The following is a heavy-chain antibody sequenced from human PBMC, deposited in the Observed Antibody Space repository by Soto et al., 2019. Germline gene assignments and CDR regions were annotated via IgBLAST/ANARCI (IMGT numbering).Heavy chain of an antibody. CDR3: ARGRLAARPSWSGMDV. Sequence: GGSLRLSCAASGFTVSSNYMSWVRQAPGKGLEWVSVIYSGGSTYYADSVKGRFTISRDNSKNTLYLQMNSLRAEDTAVYYCARGRLAARPSWSGMDVWGQGTTVTVSS. V-gene: IGHV3-53*01. D-gene: IGHD6-6*01. CDR2: IYSGGST. J-gene: IGHJ6*02. CDR1: GFTVSSNY.